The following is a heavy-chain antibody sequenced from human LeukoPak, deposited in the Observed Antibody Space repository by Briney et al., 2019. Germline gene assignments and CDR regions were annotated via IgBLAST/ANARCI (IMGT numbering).Heavy chain of an antibody. J-gene: IGHJ5*02. D-gene: IGHD2-15*01. CDR2: INHSGST. Sequence: SETLSLTCAVYGGSFSGYYWSWIRQPPGKGLVWIGEINHSGSTNYNPSLKSRVTISVDTSKNQFSLKLSSVTAADTAVYYCARGLIVVVVQDTLNWFDPWGQGTLVTVSS. CDR1: GGSFSGYY. CDR3: ARGLIVVVVQDTLNWFDP. V-gene: IGHV4-34*01.